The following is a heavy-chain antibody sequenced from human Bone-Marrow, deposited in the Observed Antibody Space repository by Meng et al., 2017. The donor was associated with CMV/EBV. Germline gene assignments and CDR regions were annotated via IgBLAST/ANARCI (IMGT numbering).Heavy chain of an antibody. CDR3: VTGLDGPKITIFGVAPRYYYGMDV. D-gene: IGHD3-3*01. CDR2: ISSSGSTI. V-gene: IGHV3-48*03. CDR1: GFTFSRYA. J-gene: IGHJ6*02. Sequence: GESLKISCEVSGFTFSRYAMTWVRQAPGKGLEWVSYISSSGSTIYYADSVKGRFTISRDNAKNSLYLQMNSLRAEDTAVYYCVTGLDGPKITIFGVAPRYYYGMDVWGQGTTVTVSS.